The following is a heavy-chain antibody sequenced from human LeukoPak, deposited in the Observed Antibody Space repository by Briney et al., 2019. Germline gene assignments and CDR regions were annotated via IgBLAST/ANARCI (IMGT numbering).Heavy chain of an antibody. D-gene: IGHD6-19*01. CDR3: ASETGYSSGWYVFDY. V-gene: IGHV1-69*05. Sequence: SVKVSCKASGGTFSSYAISWVRQAPGQGLEWIGMIIPVSGSSDYAQKFQGKVTITTDESASTAYMELNSLRSEDTAVYYCASETGYSSGWYVFDYWGQGTLVTVSS. CDR1: GGTFSSYA. J-gene: IGHJ4*02. CDR2: IIPVSGSS.